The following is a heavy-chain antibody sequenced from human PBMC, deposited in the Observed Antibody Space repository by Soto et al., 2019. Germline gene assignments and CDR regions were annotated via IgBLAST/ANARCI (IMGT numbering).Heavy chain of an antibody. J-gene: IGHJ4*02. CDR3: ARSRDYDSSGYYSGPFFDY. CDR1: GGAISSYY. V-gene: IGHV4-59*01. D-gene: IGHD3-22*01. Sequence: SETLSLTCTVSGGAISSYYWSWIRQPPGKGLEWIGYIYYSGSTNYNPSLKSRVTISVDTSKNQFSLKLSSVTAADTAVYYCARSRDYDSSGYYSGPFFDYWGQGTLVTVSS. CDR2: IYYSGST.